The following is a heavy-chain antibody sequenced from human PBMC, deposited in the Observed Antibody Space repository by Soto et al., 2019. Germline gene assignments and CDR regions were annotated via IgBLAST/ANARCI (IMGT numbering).Heavy chain of an antibody. CDR3: ARDRVDMVRGVPFDY. V-gene: IGHV1-46*03. Sequence: ASVKVPCKASGYTFTSYYMHWVRQAPGQGLEWMGIINPSGGSTSYAQKFQGRVTMTRDTSTSTVYMELSSLRSEDTAVYYCARDRVDMVRGVPFDYWGQGTLVTVSS. CDR1: GYTFTSYY. CDR2: INPSGGST. D-gene: IGHD3-10*01. J-gene: IGHJ4*02.